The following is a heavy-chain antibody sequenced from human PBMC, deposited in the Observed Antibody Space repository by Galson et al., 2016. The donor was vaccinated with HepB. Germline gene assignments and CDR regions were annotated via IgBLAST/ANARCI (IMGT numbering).Heavy chain of an antibody. CDR1: GFTFSSYW. D-gene: IGHD4/OR15-4a*01. J-gene: IGHJ5*02. V-gene: IGHV3-7*02. CDR2: IKPDGSGK. CDR3: FGAQSSP. Sequence: SLRLSCAASGFTFSSYWMNWVRQALGKGLEWVANIKPDGSGKYYADSVKGRFTISRDNAKNSFYLQMNSLRAEDTAVYYGFGAQSSPWGQGTLVTVSS.